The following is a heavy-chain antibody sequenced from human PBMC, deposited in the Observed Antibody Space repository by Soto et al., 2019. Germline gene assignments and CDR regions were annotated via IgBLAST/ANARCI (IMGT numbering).Heavy chain of an antibody. Sequence: ASVKVSCKASGYTFTSYAMHWVRQAPGQRLEWMGWINAGNGNTKYSQKFQGRVTITRDTSASTAYMELSSLRSEDTAVYYCARVRGSSSWYGGFYFDYWGQGTLVTVSS. D-gene: IGHD6-13*01. CDR2: INAGNGNT. CDR3: ARVRGSSSWYGGFYFDY. V-gene: IGHV1-3*01. J-gene: IGHJ4*02. CDR1: GYTFTSYA.